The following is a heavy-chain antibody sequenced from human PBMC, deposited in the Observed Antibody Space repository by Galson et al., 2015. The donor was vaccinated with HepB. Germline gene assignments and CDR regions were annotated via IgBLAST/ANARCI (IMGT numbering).Heavy chain of an antibody. CDR2: IYPGDSDT. Sequence: QSGAEVKKPGESLKISCKGSGYSFTSYWIGWVRQMPGKGLEWMGIIYPGDSDTRYSPSFQGKVTISADKSISTAYLQWSSLKASDTAMYYCARQPSSGWYGGGAFDIWGQGTMVTVSS. V-gene: IGHV5-51*01. J-gene: IGHJ3*02. CDR3: ARQPSSGWYGGGAFDI. CDR1: GYSFTSYW. D-gene: IGHD6-19*01.